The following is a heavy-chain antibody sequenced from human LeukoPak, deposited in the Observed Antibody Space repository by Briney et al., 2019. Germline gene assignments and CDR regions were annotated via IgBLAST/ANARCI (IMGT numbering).Heavy chain of an antibody. D-gene: IGHD6-19*01. Sequence: GGSLRLSCAASGFTFSSYSMNWVRQAPGKGLEWVSSISSSSSYIYYADSVKGRFTISRDNAKNSLYLQMNSLRAEDTAVYYCARDNRIAVAGTSYYYYGMDVWDQGTTVTVSS. CDR2: ISSSSSYI. CDR1: GFTFSSYS. J-gene: IGHJ6*02. CDR3: ARDNRIAVAGTSYYYYGMDV. V-gene: IGHV3-21*01.